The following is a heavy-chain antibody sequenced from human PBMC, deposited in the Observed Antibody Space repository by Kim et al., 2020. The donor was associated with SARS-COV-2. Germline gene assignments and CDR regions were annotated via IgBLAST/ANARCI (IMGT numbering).Heavy chain of an antibody. D-gene: IGHD2-8*01. CDR3: ARKGAKMVYAYWYFDL. CDR2: ISSSGSTI. Sequence: VGSLRLSCAASGFTFSSYEMNWVRQAPGKGLEWVSYISSSGSTIYYADSVKGRFTISRDNAKNSLYLQMNSLRAEDTAVYYCARKGAKMVYAYWYFDLWGRGTLVTVSS. V-gene: IGHV3-48*03. CDR1: GFTFSSYE. J-gene: IGHJ2*01.